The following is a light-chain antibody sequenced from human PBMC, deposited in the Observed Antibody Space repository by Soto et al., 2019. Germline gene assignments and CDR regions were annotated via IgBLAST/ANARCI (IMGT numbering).Light chain of an antibody. Sequence: DIQLTQSPSFLSASVGDRVTITCRASQGISSSLAWYQQKSGKAPNFLIYAASTLQTGVPSRFSGSGSGTEFTLTISSLQPEDFPTYYCQQLNTYPFTFGPGTKVDIK. CDR2: AAS. CDR1: QGISSS. V-gene: IGKV1-9*01. CDR3: QQLNTYPFT. J-gene: IGKJ3*01.